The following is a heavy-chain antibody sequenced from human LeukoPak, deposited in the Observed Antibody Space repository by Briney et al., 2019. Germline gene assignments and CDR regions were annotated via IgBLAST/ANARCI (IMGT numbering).Heavy chain of an antibody. J-gene: IGHJ6*02. CDR1: GHTSTTYA. Sequence: GASVKVSCKASGHTSTTYAIHWVRQAPGRGLEWMGWINAGNGNIKYSQKLQGRVTITGDTSASTAYMELSSMRSEDTAVYYCARGYCSSTSCYMDVWGQGTTVT. CDR3: ARGYCSSTSCYMDV. D-gene: IGHD2-2*01. V-gene: IGHV1-3*01. CDR2: INAGNGNI.